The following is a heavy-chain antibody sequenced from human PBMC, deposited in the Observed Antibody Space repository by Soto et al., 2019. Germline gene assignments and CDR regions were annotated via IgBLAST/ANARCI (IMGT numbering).Heavy chain of an antibody. CDR3: ARASVVVAATCDY. Sequence: QVQLVQSGAEVKKPGSSVKVSCKASGGTFSSYTISWVRQAPGQGLEWMGRIIPILGIANYAQKFQGRVTITPDKSTSTAYMELRSLRSEDTAVYYCARASVVVAATCDYWGQGTLVTVSS. CDR1: GGTFSSYT. V-gene: IGHV1-69*02. CDR2: IIPILGIA. D-gene: IGHD2-15*01. J-gene: IGHJ4*02.